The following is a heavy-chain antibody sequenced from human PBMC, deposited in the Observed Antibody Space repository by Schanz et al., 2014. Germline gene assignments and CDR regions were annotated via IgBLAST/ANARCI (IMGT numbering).Heavy chain of an antibody. Sequence: ESGGCLVEPGGSLRLSCSGSGFTFSEVYMSWVRQAPGKGLEWVGRIENNANGATTDYAAPVKGRFTVSRDDSRNTLYLQMNTXXXXDTALYYCTTFNNRDALYIWGQ. J-gene: IGHJ3*02. CDR2: IENNANGATT. CDR3: TTFNNRDALYI. D-gene: IGHD1-20*01. CDR1: GFTFSEVY. V-gene: IGHV3-15*04.